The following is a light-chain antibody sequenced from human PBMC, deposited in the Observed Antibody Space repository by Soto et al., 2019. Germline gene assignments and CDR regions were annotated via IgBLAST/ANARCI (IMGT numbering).Light chain of an antibody. V-gene: IGKV1-6*01. CDR3: LEDYNDPRT. CDR2: AAS. Sequence: AIQMTQSPSSLSASVGDRVTITCRASQGIRSDLGWYQQKPGKAPKLLIYAASSLQRGVPSRFSGRASGTDFTLPIHTLPPEDIATYFCLEDYNDPRTFGQGTKV. CDR1: QGIRSD. J-gene: IGKJ1*01.